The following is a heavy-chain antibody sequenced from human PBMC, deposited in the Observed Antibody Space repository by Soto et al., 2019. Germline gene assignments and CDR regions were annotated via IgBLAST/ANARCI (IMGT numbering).Heavy chain of an antibody. CDR2: IYYRGNT. J-gene: IGHJ6*02. CDR3: ARDGREASGIDV. Sequence: QVQLEESGPGLVKPSETLSLTCTVSGGSISSHYWSWVRQAPGKGLEWIGCIYYRGNTFYNPSLKSRGTISVDTSNNQFSLKLDSVTPADTAMYYCARDGREASGIDVWCPGTAVTVSS. CDR1: GGSISSHY. V-gene: IGHV4-59*11. D-gene: IGHD1-26*01.